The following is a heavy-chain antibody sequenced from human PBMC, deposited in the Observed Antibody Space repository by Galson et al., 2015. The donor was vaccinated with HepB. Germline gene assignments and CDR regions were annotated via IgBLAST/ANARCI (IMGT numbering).Heavy chain of an antibody. V-gene: IGHV3-30*04. J-gene: IGHJ4*02. CDR2: ISHDGRNT. CDR1: GFTFSSYS. D-gene: IGHD6-19*01. CDR3: ARERGAGWYEGNDY. Sequence: SLRLSCAASGFTFSSYSIHWVREAPGKGLEWVAIISHDGRNTYYAYSVKGRFTISRDHSRNTLYLQMNGLRSDDTAVYYCARERGAGWYEGNDYWGQGTLVVVSS.